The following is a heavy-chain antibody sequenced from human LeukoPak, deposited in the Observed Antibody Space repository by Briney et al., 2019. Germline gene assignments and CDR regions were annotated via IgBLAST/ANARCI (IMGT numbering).Heavy chain of an antibody. D-gene: IGHD3-10*01. Sequence: GRSLRLSCEASGYTFDDYAMHWVRQAPGKGLEWVSGISWNSGSIGYADSVKGRFSIPRDNGKNSLYLQMDSLTTEDTALYYCAKGHTYGLGESYLDFWGQGTLVSVSS. V-gene: IGHV3-9*01. J-gene: IGHJ4*02. CDR1: GYTFDDYA. CDR3: AKGHTYGLGESYLDF. CDR2: ISWNSGSI.